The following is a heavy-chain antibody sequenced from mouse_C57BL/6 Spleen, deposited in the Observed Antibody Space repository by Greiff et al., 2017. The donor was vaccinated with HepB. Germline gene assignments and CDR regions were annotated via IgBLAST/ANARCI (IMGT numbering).Heavy chain of an antibody. Sequence: VQLQQSGAELVRPGTSVKVSCKASGYAFTNYLIEWVKQRPGQGLEWIGVINPGSGGTNYNEKFKGKATLTADKSSSTAYMQLSSLTSEDSAVYFCARSRLRSSYYFDYWGQGTTLTVSS. D-gene: IGHD1-1*01. CDR3: ARSRLRSSYYFDY. V-gene: IGHV1-54*01. CDR2: INPGSGGT. J-gene: IGHJ2*01. CDR1: GYAFTNYL.